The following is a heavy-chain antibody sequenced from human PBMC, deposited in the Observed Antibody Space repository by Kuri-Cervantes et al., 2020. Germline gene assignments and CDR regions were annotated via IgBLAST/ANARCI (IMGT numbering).Heavy chain of an antibody. CDR3: ARVQRRGALVGAPDDAFDI. D-gene: IGHD1-26*01. J-gene: IGHJ3*02. CDR2: ISAYNGNT. V-gene: IGHV1-18*01. CDR1: GYTFASYA. Sequence: ASVKVSCKASGYTFASYAMNWVRQAPGQGLEWMGWISAYNGNTNYAQKLQGRVTMTTDTSTSTAYMELSSLRSDDTAVYYCARVQRRGALVGAPDDAFDIWGQGTMVTVSS.